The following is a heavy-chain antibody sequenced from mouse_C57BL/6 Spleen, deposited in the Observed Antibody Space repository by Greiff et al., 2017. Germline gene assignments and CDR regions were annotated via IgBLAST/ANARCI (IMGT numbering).Heavy chain of an antibody. D-gene: IGHD1-1*01. CDR1: GYTFTSYW. Sequence: QVQLQQPGAELVKPGASVKLSCKASGYTFTSYWMHWVKQRPGQGLEWIGMIHPNSGSTNYNEKFKSKATLTVDKSSSTAYMQLSSLTSEDSAVYDCARNYGSFYDDAMDYWGQGTSVTVSS. CDR3: ARNYGSFYDDAMDY. CDR2: IHPNSGST. V-gene: IGHV1-64*01. J-gene: IGHJ4*01.